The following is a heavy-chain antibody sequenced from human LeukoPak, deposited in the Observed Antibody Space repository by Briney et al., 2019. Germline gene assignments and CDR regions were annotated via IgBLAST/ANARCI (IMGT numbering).Heavy chain of an antibody. J-gene: IGHJ4*02. D-gene: IGHD6-19*01. CDR1: GGSISSSNW. V-gene: IGHV4-4*02. Sequence: SETLSLTCAVSGGSISSSNWWSWVRQPPGKGLEWIGEINHSGSTNYNPSLKSRVTISVDTSKNQFSLKLSSVTAADTAVYYCARVAGGAVAGSLYYFDYWGQGTLVTVSS. CDR2: INHSGST. CDR3: ARVAGGAVAGSLYYFDY.